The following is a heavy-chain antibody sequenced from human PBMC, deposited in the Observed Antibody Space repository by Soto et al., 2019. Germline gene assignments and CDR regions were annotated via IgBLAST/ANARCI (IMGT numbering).Heavy chain of an antibody. J-gene: IGHJ6*03. CDR1: GGSSSGYY. CDR2: INHSGST. Sequence: SETLSLTCAVYGGSSSGYYWSWIRQPPGKGLEWIGEINHSGSTNYNPSLKSRVTISVDTSKNQFSLKLSSVTAADTAVYYCASCVVVPAAKSYYYYYMDVWGKGTTVTVSS. CDR3: ASCVVVPAAKSYYYYYMDV. V-gene: IGHV4-34*01. D-gene: IGHD2-2*01.